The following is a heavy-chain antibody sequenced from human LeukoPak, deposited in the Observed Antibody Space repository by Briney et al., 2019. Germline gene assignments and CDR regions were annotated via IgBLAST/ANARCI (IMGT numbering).Heavy chain of an antibody. CDR1: GFTFRSYA. J-gene: IGHJ4*02. CDR3: VRPDDTGVLDY. D-gene: IGHD7-27*01. V-gene: IGHV3-30*04. Sequence: TGGSLRLSCAVSGFTFRSYAMHWVRQAPGKGLEWVAVISDDGSNKSYADSVKGRFTISRDNSKNTLYLQMNSLRAEDTAVYYCVRPDDTGVLDYWGQGTLVTVPS. CDR2: ISDDGSNK.